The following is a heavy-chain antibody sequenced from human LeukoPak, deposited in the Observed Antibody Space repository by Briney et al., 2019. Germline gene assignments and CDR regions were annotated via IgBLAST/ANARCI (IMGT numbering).Heavy chain of an antibody. CDR3: ARGGYSGLFDY. D-gene: IGHD5-12*01. CDR2: SSAYNGNT. CDR1: GYTFISYG. J-gene: IGHJ4*02. Sequence: ASVTVSCTASGYTFISYGISWVRQAPGQGLEWMGWSSAYNGNTNYAHKLQGRVTMTTDTSTSTAYMELRSLRSDDTAVYYCARGGYSGLFDYWGQGTLVTVSS. V-gene: IGHV1-18*04.